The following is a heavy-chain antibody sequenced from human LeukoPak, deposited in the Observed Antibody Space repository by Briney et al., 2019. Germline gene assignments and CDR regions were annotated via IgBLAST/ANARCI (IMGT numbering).Heavy chain of an antibody. D-gene: IGHD3-16*01. J-gene: IGHJ5*02. CDR2: ISGSGGNT. V-gene: IGHV3-23*01. CDR3: AKDDNYIRFLS. Sequence: GGSLRLSCAASGFTFSSYAMHWVRQAPGKGLEWVSGISGSGGNTYYADSVKGRFTISRDNSKNTLYLQMNSLRAEDTAVYYCAKDDNYIRFLSWGQGTLVTVSS. CDR1: GFTFSSYA.